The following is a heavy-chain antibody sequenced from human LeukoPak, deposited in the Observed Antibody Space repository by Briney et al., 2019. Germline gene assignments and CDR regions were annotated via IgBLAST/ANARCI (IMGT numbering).Heavy chain of an antibody. Sequence: GGSLRLSCAASGFTFSSYWMSWVRQAPGKGLEWVANIKQDGSEKYYVDSVKGRFTISRDNAKNSLYLQMNSLRAEDTAVYYCARGSKNYDFWSGYYPPPYYYMDVWGKGTSVTVSS. J-gene: IGHJ6*03. CDR2: IKQDGSEK. CDR1: GFTFSSYW. D-gene: IGHD3-3*01. V-gene: IGHV3-7*01. CDR3: ARGSKNYDFWSGYYPPPYYYMDV.